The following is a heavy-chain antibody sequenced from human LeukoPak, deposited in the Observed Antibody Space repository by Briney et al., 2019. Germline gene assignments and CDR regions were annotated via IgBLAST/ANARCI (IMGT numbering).Heavy chain of an antibody. CDR1: GFTFSSYA. Sequence: GGSLRLSCAASGFTFSSYAMHWVRQAPGKGLEWVAVISYDGSNKYYADSVKGRFTISRDNSKNTLYLQMNSLRAEDTAVYYCARTNNYYGSGINWFDPWGQGTLVTVSS. V-gene: IGHV3-30*07. CDR2: ISYDGSNK. J-gene: IGHJ5*02. CDR3: ARTNNYYGSGINWFDP. D-gene: IGHD3-10*01.